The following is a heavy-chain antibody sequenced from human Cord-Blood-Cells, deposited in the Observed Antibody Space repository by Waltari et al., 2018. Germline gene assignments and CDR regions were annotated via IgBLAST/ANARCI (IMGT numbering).Heavy chain of an antibody. CDR3: ATGYTMVRGVMGY. CDR2: LDPEDGET. V-gene: IGHV1-24*01. Sequence: VQLVQSGAEVKKPGASVKVSCKVSGTTLTALSMHRVRKDPGKGLEWMGGLDPEDGETIYAQKFQGRVTMTEDTSTDTAYMELSSLRSEDTAVYYCATGYTMVRGVMGYWGQGTLVTVSS. D-gene: IGHD3-10*01. J-gene: IGHJ4*02. CDR1: GTTLTALS.